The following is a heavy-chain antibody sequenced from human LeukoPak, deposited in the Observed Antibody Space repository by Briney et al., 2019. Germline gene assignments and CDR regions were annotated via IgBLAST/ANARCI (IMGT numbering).Heavy chain of an antibody. CDR2: IWYDGSNK. CDR1: GLTFSSHE. J-gene: IGHJ4*02. Sequence: GGSLRLSCAASGLTFSSHEMNWVRQAPGKGLEWVAVIWYDGSNKYYADSVKGRFTISRDNSKNTLYLQMNSLRAEDTAVYYCARTRYSSGWYGDYWGQGTLVTVSS. V-gene: IGHV3-33*08. CDR3: ARTRYSSGWYGDY. D-gene: IGHD6-19*01.